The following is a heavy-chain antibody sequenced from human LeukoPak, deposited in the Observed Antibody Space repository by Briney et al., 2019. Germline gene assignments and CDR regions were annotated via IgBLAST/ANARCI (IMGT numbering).Heavy chain of an antibody. Sequence: PGGSLRLSCAASGSTFSSYAMHWVRQAPGKGLEWVALISYDESYRYYADSVKGRFTISRDNSKNTLYLQMNSLRADDTAVYYCARVQWELLYPDYWGQGTLVTVSS. J-gene: IGHJ4*02. CDR2: ISYDESYR. V-gene: IGHV3-30-3*01. CDR1: GSTFSSYA. D-gene: IGHD1-26*01. CDR3: ARVQWELLYPDY.